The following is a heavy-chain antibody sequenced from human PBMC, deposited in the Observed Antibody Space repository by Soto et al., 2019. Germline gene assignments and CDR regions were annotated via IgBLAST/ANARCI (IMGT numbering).Heavy chain of an antibody. CDR3: ARGDSSSGLDP. CDR2: ISAYNGNT. D-gene: IGHD6-6*01. J-gene: IGHJ5*02. V-gene: IGHV1-18*01. Sequence: QVQVVQSGTEVKKPGASVKVSCKASGYTFTNYGISWVRQAPGQGLEWMGWISAYNGNTNYAQIFQGRVTLTTDTSPTTAYMELRSLRSDDTAVYYCARGDSSSGLDPWGQGTLVTVSS. CDR1: GYTFTNYG.